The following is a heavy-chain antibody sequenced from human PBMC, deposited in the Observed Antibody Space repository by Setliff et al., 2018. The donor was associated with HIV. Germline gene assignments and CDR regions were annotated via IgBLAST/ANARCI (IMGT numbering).Heavy chain of an antibody. CDR3: AKDSNPGHMIVVAYDAFDI. D-gene: IGHD3-22*01. CDR2: MSRGGDSI. V-gene: IGHV3-23*01. J-gene: IGHJ3*02. CDR1: GFNLRSYE. Sequence: LRLSCAVSGFNLRSYEMNWVRQAPGKGLGWVSLMSRGGDSIVYADSVKGRFTISRDNSKNTLYLQMNGLRAEDTATYYCAKDSNPGHMIVVAYDAFDIWGQGTMVTISS.